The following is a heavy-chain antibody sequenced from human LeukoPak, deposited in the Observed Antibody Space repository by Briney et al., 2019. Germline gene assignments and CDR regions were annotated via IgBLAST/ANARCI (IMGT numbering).Heavy chain of an antibody. CDR3: ASPSGGHPYAFDI. Sequence: SETMSLTCAVSGYSISSGYYWGWNRQPPGKGLEWIGSIYHSGSTYYNPSLKSRVTISVDTSKNQFSLKLSSVTAADTAVYYCASPSGGHPYAFDIWGQGTMVTVSS. V-gene: IGHV4-38-2*01. J-gene: IGHJ3*02. CDR1: GYSISSGYY. CDR2: IYHSGST. D-gene: IGHD1-26*01.